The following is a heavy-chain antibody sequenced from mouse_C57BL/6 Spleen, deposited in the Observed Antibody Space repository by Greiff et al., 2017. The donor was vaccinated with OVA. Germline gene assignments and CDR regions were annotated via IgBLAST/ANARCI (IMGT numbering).Heavy chain of an antibody. J-gene: IGHJ2*01. CDR1: GYTFTSYW. V-gene: IGHV1-61*01. CDR3: ARGGYDAGYYFDY. CDR2: IYPSDSET. D-gene: IGHD2-2*01. Sequence: VQLQQPGAELVRPGSSVKLSCKASGYTFTSYWMDWVKQRPGQGLEWIGNIYPSDSETHYNQKFKDKATLTVDKSSSTAYMQLSSLTSEDSAVYYCARGGYDAGYYFDYWGQGTTLTVSS.